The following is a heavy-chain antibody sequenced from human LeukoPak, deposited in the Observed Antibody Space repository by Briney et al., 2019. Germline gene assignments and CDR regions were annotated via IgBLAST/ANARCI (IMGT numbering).Heavy chain of an antibody. Sequence: GGSLRLSCAASGFTFSSYWMSWVRQAPGKGLEWVANIKQDGSEKYYVDSVKGRFTISRDNAKNSLYLQMNSLRAEDTAVYYCARVFSKNYYDSSGYYDYWGQGTLVTVSS. V-gene: IGHV3-7*01. D-gene: IGHD3-22*01. CDR3: ARVFSKNYYDSSGYYDY. CDR1: GFTFSSYW. J-gene: IGHJ4*02. CDR2: IKQDGSEK.